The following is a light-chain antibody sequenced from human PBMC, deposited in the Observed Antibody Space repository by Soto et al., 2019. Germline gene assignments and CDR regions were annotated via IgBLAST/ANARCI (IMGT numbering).Light chain of an antibody. V-gene: IGLV2-11*01. CDR3: CSYAGNYYV. Sequence: QSALTQPRSVSGSPGQSVTISCTGTSSDVGGYNYVSWYQQHPGKAPKLMIYDVSKRPSGVPDRFPGSKAGNTAFLTISWLQAWDEADYYCCSYAGNYYVFGTGTKVTVL. J-gene: IGLJ1*01. CDR1: SSDVGGYNY. CDR2: DVS.